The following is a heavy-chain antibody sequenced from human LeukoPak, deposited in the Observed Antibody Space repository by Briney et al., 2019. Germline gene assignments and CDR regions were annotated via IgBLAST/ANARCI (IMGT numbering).Heavy chain of an antibody. V-gene: IGHV3-66*01. CDR3: VTLNRPHGH. D-gene: IGHD6-6*01. Sequence: GGSLRLSCAASGFSVTTNHMTWVRQAPGKGLEWVSVIYHGDGTKYADSVKGRFTISIDNSGNTLHLQMNSLRVEDTAVYYCVTLNRPHGHWGQGTLVTVSS. CDR2: IYHGDGT. J-gene: IGHJ4*02. CDR1: GFSVTTNH.